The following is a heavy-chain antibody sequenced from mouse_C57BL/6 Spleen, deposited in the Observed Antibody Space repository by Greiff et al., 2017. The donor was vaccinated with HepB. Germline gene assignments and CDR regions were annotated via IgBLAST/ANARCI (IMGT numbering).Heavy chain of an antibody. D-gene: IGHD1-1*01. V-gene: IGHV14-4*01. CDR1: GFNIKDDY. Sequence: VQLQQSGAELVRPGASVKLSCTASGFNIKDDYMHWVKQRPEQGLEWIGWIDPENGDTEYASKFQGKATITADTSSNTAYLQLSSLTSEDTAVYYCTTPTLITTVVAPYWGQGTTLTVSS. CDR3: TTPTLITTVVAPY. CDR2: IDPENGDT. J-gene: IGHJ2*01.